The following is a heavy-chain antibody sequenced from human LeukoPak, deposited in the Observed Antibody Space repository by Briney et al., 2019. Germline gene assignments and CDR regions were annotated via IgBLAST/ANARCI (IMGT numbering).Heavy chain of an antibody. V-gene: IGHV3-21*01. D-gene: IGHD2-2*02. CDR2: ISSSSYI. Sequence: SGGSLRLSCAASGFTFSSYSMNWVRQAPGKGLEWVSSISSSSYIYYADSVKGRFTISRDNAKNSLYLQMNSLRAEDTAVYYCARVSCSSTSCYTIDYWGQGTLVTVSS. J-gene: IGHJ4*02. CDR3: ARVSCSSTSCYTIDY. CDR1: GFTFSSYS.